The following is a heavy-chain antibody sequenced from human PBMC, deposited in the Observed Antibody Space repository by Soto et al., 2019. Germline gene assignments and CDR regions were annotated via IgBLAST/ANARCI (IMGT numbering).Heavy chain of an antibody. CDR2: INAGNGDT. CDR3: ARSETGYSRFDY. V-gene: IGHV1-3*01. D-gene: IGHD3-9*01. Sequence: ASVKVSCKASGYTFTGYAMHLVRQAPGQRLEWIGRINAGNGDTKYSQMFQGRVTITRDTSASAAYMELSTLGSEDTSIYYCARSETGYSRFDYWGQGTLVTVSS. J-gene: IGHJ4*02. CDR1: GYTFTGYA.